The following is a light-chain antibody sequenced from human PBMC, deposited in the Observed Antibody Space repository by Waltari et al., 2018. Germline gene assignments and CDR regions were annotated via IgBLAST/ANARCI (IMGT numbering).Light chain of an antibody. J-gene: IGKJ1*01. CDR3: QQTYITPWT. V-gene: IGKV1-39*01. CDR1: QSISSY. CDR2: AAS. Sequence: DIQMTQSPSSLSASVGDRVTITCRASQSISSYLNWYQQKPGKAPKVLIYAASSLQSGVPSRFSGSGSGTYFTLTISSLQPEDFATYYCQQTYITPWTFGQGTKVEI.